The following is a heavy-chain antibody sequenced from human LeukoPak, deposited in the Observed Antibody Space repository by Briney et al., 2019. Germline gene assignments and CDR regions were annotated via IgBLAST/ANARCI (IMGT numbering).Heavy chain of an antibody. D-gene: IGHD5-18*01. CDR3: AKWDTAMVSGMDV. CDR2: ISGSGGST. V-gene: IGHV3-23*01. Sequence: GGSLRLSCAASGFTFSSYAMSWVRQAPGKGLEWVSAISGSGGSTYYADSVKGRFTISRDNSKNTLYLQMNRLRAEDTAVYYCAKWDTAMVSGMDVWGQGTTVTVSS. CDR1: GFTFSSYA. J-gene: IGHJ6*02.